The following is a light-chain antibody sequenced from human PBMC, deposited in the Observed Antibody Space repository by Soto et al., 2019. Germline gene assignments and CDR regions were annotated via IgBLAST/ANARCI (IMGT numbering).Light chain of an antibody. Sequence: QSALTQPPSASGSPGQSVTISCTGTSSDVGSYNYVSWYQQYPGKAPKLIIYEVSKRPSGVPDRFSGSKSGNTASLTASGLQAADEADYFCNSYAGSNNVYMLFGGGTQLTVL. CDR3: NSYAGSNNVYML. CDR1: SSDVGSYNY. CDR2: EVS. J-gene: IGLJ2*01. V-gene: IGLV2-8*01.